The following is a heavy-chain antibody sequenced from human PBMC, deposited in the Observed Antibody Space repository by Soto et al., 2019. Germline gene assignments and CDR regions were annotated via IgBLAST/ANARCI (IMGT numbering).Heavy chain of an antibody. CDR2: ISAYNGNT. CDR1: GYTFTSYG. V-gene: IGHV1-18*01. J-gene: IGHJ5*02. D-gene: IGHD2-8*01. CDR3: ARVHIVLMVYQGPRWFDP. Sequence: QVQLVQSGAEVKKPGASVKVSCKASGYTFTSYGISWVRQAPGQGLEWMGWISAYNGNTNYAQKLQGRVTMTTDTSTSTAYMELRSLRSDDTAVYYCARVHIVLMVYQGPRWFDPWGQGTLVTVSS.